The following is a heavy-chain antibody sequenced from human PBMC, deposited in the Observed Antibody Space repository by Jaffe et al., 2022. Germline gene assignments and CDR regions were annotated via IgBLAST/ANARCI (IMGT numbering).Heavy chain of an antibody. D-gene: IGHD3-16*02. V-gene: IGHV3-30*18. CDR2: ISYDGSNK. CDR1: GFTFSSYG. CDR3: AKDRSPPTNFYDYIWGSYRYPAPYFDY. Sequence: QVQLVESGGGVVQPGRSLRLSCAASGFTFSSYGMHWVRQAPGKGLEWVAVISYDGSNKYYADSVKGRFTISRDNSKNTLYLQMNSLRAEDTAVYYCAKDRSPPTNFYDYIWGSYRYPAPYFDYWGQGTLVTVSS. J-gene: IGHJ4*02.